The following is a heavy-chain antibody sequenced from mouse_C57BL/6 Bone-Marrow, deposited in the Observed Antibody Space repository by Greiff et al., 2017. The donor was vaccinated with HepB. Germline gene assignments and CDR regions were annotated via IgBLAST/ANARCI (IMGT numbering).Heavy chain of an antibody. D-gene: IGHD2-10*01. Sequence: VQLQQSGPELVRPGASVKISCKASGYTFTSHWMKWVRQRPGQGLEWIGEIFPGSGSTYYNENFKGKAKLTVDKSYSTAYMQVSSLTSEYSAVYFLAREWPYYPFFYAIDYWGQGTSVTVSS. CDR2: IFPGSGST. J-gene: IGHJ4*01. CDR3: AREWPYYPFFYAIDY. CDR1: GYTFTSHW. V-gene: IGHV1-56*01.